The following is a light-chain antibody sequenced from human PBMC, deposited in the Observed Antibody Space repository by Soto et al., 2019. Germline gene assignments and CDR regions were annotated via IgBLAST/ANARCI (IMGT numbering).Light chain of an antibody. CDR1: QIVSNNY. Sequence: EIVLMQSPGTLSLSPGERANLSCRASQIVSNNYVAWYQQNTGQAPRLLIAGASRRATGIPDRFSGSGSRQAFTLTISSLGPEAFAVFYCQQYESSPPLTFGGWTKVELK. CDR2: GAS. CDR3: QQYESSPPLT. J-gene: IGKJ4*01. V-gene: IGKV3-20*01.